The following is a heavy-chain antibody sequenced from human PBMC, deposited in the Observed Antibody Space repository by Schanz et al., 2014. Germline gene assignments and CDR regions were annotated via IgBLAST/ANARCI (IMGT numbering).Heavy chain of an antibody. V-gene: IGHV3-23*04. CDR1: GFTFSTYA. CDR3: ARQPGRITVSGVVSNWFDP. CDR2: ITTGGNT. Sequence: VQLVESGGGLVKPGGSLRLSCSASGFTFSTYAMSWARQTPGKGLEWVSSITTGGNTYYRDSVKGRFIVSRDNSKNTLYLQMNSRRVEDTAVYYCARQPGRITVSGVVSNWFDPWGQGTLVTVSS. D-gene: IGHD3-3*01. J-gene: IGHJ5*02.